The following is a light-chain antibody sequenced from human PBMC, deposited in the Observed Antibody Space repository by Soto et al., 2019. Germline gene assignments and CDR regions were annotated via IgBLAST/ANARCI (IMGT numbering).Light chain of an antibody. J-gene: IGLJ1*01. V-gene: IGLV2-14*01. CDR2: EVS. CDR1: SSDVGGYNY. CDR3: RSYTSSSTHYV. Sequence: QSALTQPASVSGSPGQSITISCTGNSSDVGGYNYVSWYQQHPGKAPKLIIFEVSNRPSGVSNCFSGSKSGNTASLTISGLQAEDEADYYCRSYTSSSTHYVFGTGTKVTVL.